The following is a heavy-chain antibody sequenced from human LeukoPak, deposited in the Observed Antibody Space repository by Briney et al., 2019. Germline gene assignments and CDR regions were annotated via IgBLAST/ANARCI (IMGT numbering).Heavy chain of an antibody. CDR3: ARRSGSYPDWFDP. D-gene: IGHD1-26*01. V-gene: IGHV4-59*08. CDR2: IYYSGST. J-gene: IGHJ5*02. CDR1: GGSISSYY. Sequence: SETLSLTCTVSGGSISSYYWSWIQQPAGKGLEWIGYIYYSGSTNYNPSLKSRVTISVDTSKNQFSLKLSSVTAADTAVYYCARRSGSYPDWFDPWGQGTLVTVSS.